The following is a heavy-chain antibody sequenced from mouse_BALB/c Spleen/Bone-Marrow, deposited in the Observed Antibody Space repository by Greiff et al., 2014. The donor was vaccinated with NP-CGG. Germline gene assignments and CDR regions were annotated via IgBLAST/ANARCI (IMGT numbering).Heavy chain of an antibody. CDR1: GYTFTSYY. CDR2: INPSNGGT. J-gene: IGHJ3*01. Sequence: LQESGAELVKPGASVKLSCKASGYTFTSYYMYWVKQRPGQGLEWIGEINPSNGGTNFNEKFKSKATLTVDKSSSTAYMQLNSLTFEDSAIYYCTRPYYGYVGYAYWGQGTQVTVSA. V-gene: IGHV1S81*02. D-gene: IGHD1-2*01. CDR3: TRPYYGYVGYAY.